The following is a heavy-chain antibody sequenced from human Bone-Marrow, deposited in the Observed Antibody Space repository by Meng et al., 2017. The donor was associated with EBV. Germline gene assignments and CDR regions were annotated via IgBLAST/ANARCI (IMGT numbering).Heavy chain of an antibody. CDR2: MYYNGIT. J-gene: IGHJ4*02. Sequence: ASGPISVPPPQTLARTSAVSGASFSTGYYYWSWIRQPPGKGLEWIGYMYYNGITYYNPSLKSRVTISGDSSKNQFSLKLTSVTAADTAVYFCARGSSFCSGGSCFENWGQGTLVTVSS. CDR1: GASFSTGYYY. V-gene: IGHV4-30-4*01. CDR3: ARGSSFCSGGSCFEN. D-gene: IGHD2-15*01.